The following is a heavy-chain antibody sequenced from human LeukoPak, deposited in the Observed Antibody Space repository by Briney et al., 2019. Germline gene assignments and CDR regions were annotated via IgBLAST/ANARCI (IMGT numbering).Heavy chain of an antibody. Sequence: ASVKVSCKASGYTFTSYGISWVRQAPGQGLEWMGWISAYNGNTNYAQKLQGRVTMTTDTSTSAAYMELRSLRSDDTAVYYCAREVVPAAYTDAFDIWGQGTMVTVSS. CDR2: ISAYNGNT. V-gene: IGHV1-18*01. CDR3: AREVVPAAYTDAFDI. J-gene: IGHJ3*02. D-gene: IGHD2-2*01. CDR1: GYTFTSYG.